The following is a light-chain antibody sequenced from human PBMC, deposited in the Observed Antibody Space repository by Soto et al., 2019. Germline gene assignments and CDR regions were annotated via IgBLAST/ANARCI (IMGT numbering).Light chain of an antibody. Sequence: EIVMTQSPSTLSVXXGERATLSCRGSHSFNSHLAWSQQKPGQAPSLLIYGASTRATAIPARFSGSGSGTEFTLTISCLQSEDFTVYYCELYNNRPHASAGGTKADIK. CDR3: ELYNNRPHA. J-gene: IGKJ4*01. CDR1: HSFNSH. V-gene: IGKV3-15*01. CDR2: GAS.